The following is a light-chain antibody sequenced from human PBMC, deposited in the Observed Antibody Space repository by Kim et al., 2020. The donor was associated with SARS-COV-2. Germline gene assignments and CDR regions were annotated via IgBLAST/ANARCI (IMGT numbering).Light chain of an antibody. CDR3: QQDDTYPWT. CDR1: QAIRND. J-gene: IGKJ1*01. V-gene: IGKV1-6*01. CDR2: AIS. Sequence: ASVGDRVTITCRASQAIRNDVGWYQQKPGKAPKLLIYAISTLQGGVSSRFSGSGSGTDFTLTISSLQPEDSAIYYCQQDDTYPWTFGQGTKVDIK.